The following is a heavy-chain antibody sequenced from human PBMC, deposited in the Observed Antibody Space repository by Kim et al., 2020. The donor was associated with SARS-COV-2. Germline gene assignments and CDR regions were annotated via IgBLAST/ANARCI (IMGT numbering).Heavy chain of an antibody. V-gene: IGHV4-59*01. CDR2: INYRGTT. CDR1: GGSISSYY. CDR3: ARVTDYYDSRGYECGD. Sequence: SETLSLTCTVSGGSISSYYWIWIRQPPGKGLEWIGDINYRGTTNYNPSLKSRVTMSIDTSNNQLSLRLRSVSAADTAVYYCARVTDYYDSRGYECGDWG. J-gene: IGHJ1*01. D-gene: IGHD3-22*01.